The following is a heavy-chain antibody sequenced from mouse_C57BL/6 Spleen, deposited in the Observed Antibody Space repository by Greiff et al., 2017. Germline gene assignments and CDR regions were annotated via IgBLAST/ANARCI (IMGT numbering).Heavy chain of an antibody. CDR1: GYTFTSDW. V-gene: IGHV1-53*01. CDR3: ARADYLYAMGY. Sequence: QVQLQQSGTELVKPGASVKLSCKASGYTFTSDWMHWVKQRPGQGLEWIGNINPSNGGTNYNEKFKSKATLTVDKSSSTAYLQLSSLTSEDSAVYYCARADYLYAMGYWGQGTSVTVSS. CDR2: INPSNGGT. D-gene: IGHD2-4*01. J-gene: IGHJ4*01.